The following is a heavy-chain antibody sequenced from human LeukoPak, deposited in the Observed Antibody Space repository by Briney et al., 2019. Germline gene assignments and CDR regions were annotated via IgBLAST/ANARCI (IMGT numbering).Heavy chain of an antibody. CDR1: GYSFTSYW. D-gene: IGHD3-22*01. CDR2: IYPGDSDT. V-gene: IGHV5-51*01. CDR3: ALANYDSSGYLDY. Sequence: GESLKISCKGSGYSFTSYWIGWVRQMPGKGLEWMGIIYPGDSDTRYSSSFQGQVTISADKSISTAYLQWSSLKASDTAMYYCALANYDSSGYLDYWGQGTLVTVSS. J-gene: IGHJ4*02.